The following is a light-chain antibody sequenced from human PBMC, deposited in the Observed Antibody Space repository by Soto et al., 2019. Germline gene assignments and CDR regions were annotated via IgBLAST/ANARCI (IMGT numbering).Light chain of an antibody. CDR2: DAS. Sequence: AIQLTPSPSSLYASVGDRVTITCRASQGISSALAWYQQKPGKAPKLLIYDASSLESGVPSRFSGSGSGTEFTLTISSLQPDDFATYYCQQYNTYSTFGQGTRLEIK. CDR1: QGISSA. CDR3: QQYNTYST. V-gene: IGKV1-13*02. J-gene: IGKJ5*01.